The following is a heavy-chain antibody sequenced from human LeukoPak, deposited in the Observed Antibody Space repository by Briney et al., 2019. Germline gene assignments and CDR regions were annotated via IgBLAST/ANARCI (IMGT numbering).Heavy chain of an antibody. CDR1: GFTLSGYW. V-gene: IGHV3-74*01. CDR3: AREMTTYYGMDV. CDR2: INSGAGST. J-gene: IGHJ6*02. D-gene: IGHD1-14*01. Sequence: GGSLRLSCAASGFTLSGYWMHWVRQAPGKGLVWVSRINSGAGSTTHAVSVMGRFTISRDNAKNTLYLQMNSLRAEDTAVYYCAREMTTYYGMDVWGQGTSVTVSS.